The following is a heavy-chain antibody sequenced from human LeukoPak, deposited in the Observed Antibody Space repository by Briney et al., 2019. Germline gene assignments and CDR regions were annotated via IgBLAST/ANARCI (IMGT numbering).Heavy chain of an antibody. CDR1: GFIFNEYC. CDR3: AREPRGDFVWGHRFDY. J-gene: IGHJ4*02. Sequence: GGSLRLACGASGFIFNEYCMGWVRQAPGMGPEWVSYISTSGGSTYYSASAKGRFTISRDNARNSLFLQLRRLTAEDTAVYYCAREPRGDFVWGHRFDYWGQGVLVTVSS. CDR2: ISTSGGST. D-gene: IGHD3-16*01. V-gene: IGHV3-11*01.